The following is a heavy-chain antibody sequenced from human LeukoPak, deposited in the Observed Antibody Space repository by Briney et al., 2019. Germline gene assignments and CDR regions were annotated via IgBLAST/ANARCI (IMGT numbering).Heavy chain of an antibody. Sequence: GGSLRLSCAASGFTFSTYWMHWVRQAPGKGLVWVSRINNDGSRTTYADSVKGRFTISGDNAKNTVYLQMNSLRAEDTAVYYCARDKKYYYDSNGMDVWGQGTTVTVTS. CDR2: INNDGSRT. D-gene: IGHD3-22*01. V-gene: IGHV3-74*01. CDR3: ARDKKYYYDSNGMDV. CDR1: GFTFSTYW. J-gene: IGHJ6*02.